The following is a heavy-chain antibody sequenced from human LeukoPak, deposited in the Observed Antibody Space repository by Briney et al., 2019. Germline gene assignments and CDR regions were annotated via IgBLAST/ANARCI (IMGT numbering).Heavy chain of an antibody. J-gene: IGHJ3*02. Sequence: SVTVSCKPSAGTFSSYDISWVRQAPGHGVEWMGGINPIFSPGNLAKIFPGKVTITADESTSTAYMELNSVKSEDTAVYYCARGHYYGSGSFDVLDIWGQGTMVTVSS. V-gene: IGHV1-69*01. CDR1: AGTFSSYD. D-gene: IGHD3-10*01. CDR2: INPIFSPG. CDR3: ARGHYYGSGSFDVLDI.